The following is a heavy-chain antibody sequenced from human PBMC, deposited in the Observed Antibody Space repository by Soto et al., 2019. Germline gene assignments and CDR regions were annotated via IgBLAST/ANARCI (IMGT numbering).Heavy chain of an antibody. CDR1: GVTFSSYS. CDR2: ISSSSSTI. Sequence: GGLLRLSYTASGVTFSSYSMNWVRQAPGKGLEWVSYISSSSSTIYYADSVKGRFTISRDNAKNSLYLQMNSLRDEDTAVYYCARPEYSSSSYGMDVCGQGPTVTVS. D-gene: IGHD6-6*01. J-gene: IGHJ6*02. CDR3: ARPEYSSSSYGMDV. V-gene: IGHV3-48*02.